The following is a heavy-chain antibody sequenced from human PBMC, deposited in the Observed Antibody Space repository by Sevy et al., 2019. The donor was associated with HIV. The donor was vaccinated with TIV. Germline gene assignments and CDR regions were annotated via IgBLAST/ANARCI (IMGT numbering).Heavy chain of an antibody. CDR3: ARGSTSSGTDAFDI. CDR2: ISYDGSNK. CDR1: GFTFSSYA. Sequence: GGSLRLSCAASGFTFSSYAMHWVRQAPGKGLEWVAVISYDGSNKYYADSVKGRFTISRDNSKNTLYLQMNSLRAEDTAVYYCARGSTSSGTDAFDIWGQGTMVTVSS. V-gene: IGHV3-30-3*01. D-gene: IGHD2-2*01. J-gene: IGHJ3*02.